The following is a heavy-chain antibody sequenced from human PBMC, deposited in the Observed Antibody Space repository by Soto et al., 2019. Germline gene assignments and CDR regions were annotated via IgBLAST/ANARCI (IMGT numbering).Heavy chain of an antibody. Sequence: GGSLRLSCAASGFTFATYALTWVRQAPGKGLEWVSTVSGTGGSTFYADSVKGRFTISRDNSNNTLYLQMNSLRGEDTALYYCAKAGLGGASTWELAFWGHGTLVTVSS. CDR2: VSGTGGST. CDR1: GFTFATYA. V-gene: IGHV3-23*01. D-gene: IGHD1-26*01. CDR3: AKAGLGGASTWELAF. J-gene: IGHJ4*01.